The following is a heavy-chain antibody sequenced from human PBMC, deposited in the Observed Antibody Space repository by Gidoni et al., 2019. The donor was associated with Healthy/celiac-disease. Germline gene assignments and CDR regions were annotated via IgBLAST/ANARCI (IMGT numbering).Heavy chain of an antibody. D-gene: IGHD3-22*01. J-gene: IGHJ4*02. V-gene: IGHV1-2*02. CDR2: INPNSGGT. Sequence: QVQLVQSGAEVKKPGASVKVSCKASGYTFTGYYMPWVRQAPGQGLEWMGWINPNSGGTNYAQKFQGRVTMTRDTSISTAYMELSRLRSDDTAVYYCARDFQTMTYYYDSSGYPDYWGQGTLVTVSS. CDR3: ARDFQTMTYYYDSSGYPDY. CDR1: GYTFTGYY.